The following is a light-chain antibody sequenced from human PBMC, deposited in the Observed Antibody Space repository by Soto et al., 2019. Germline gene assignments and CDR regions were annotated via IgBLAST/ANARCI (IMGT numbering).Light chain of an antibody. J-gene: IGLJ1*01. CDR2: EVT. CDR3: CSYAGNSEV. CDR1: SGDVGSYNL. V-gene: IGLV2-23*02. Sequence: QSALTQPASVSGSPGQSITIPCTGTSGDVGSYNLVSWYQQHPGKAPKLLIYEVTERPSGVSNRFSGSKSGNTASLTISGLQPDDEADYYCCSYAGNSEVFGTGTKVNVL.